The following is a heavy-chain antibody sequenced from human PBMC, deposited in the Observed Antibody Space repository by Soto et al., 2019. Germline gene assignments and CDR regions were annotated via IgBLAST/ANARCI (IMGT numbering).Heavy chain of an antibody. CDR3: ARDIDLGNYYYGMDV. V-gene: IGHV1-2*02. CDR2: INPNSGGT. J-gene: IGHJ6*02. D-gene: IGHD3-16*01. CDR1: GYTFTGYY. Sequence: VASVKVSCKASGYTFTGYYMHWVRQAPGQGLEWMGWINPNSGGTNYAQKFQGRVTMTRDTSISTAYMELSRLRSDDTAVYYCARDIDLGNYYYGMDVWGQGTTVTVSS.